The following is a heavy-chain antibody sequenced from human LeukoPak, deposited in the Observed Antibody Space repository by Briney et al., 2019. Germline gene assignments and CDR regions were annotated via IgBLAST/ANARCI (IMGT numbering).Heavy chain of an antibody. V-gene: IGHV4-59*01. D-gene: IGHD3-22*01. CDR1: GGSFSGYF. J-gene: IGHJ3*02. Sequence: PWETLSLTCTVSGGSFSGYFWSWLRQPPGKGLEGIGYISCNGSINHNPPQKSRVTISVDTSKNQFSLKLTSVPAADTAVYYCARATKIRRYYYDSSDYYYCVFDIWGQGTMVTVSS. CDR3: ARATKIRRYYYDSSDYYYCVFDI. CDR2: ISCNGSI.